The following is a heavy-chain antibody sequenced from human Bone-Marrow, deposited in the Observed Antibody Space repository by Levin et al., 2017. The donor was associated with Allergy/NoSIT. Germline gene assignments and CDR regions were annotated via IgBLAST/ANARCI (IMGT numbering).Heavy chain of an antibody. J-gene: IGHJ4*02. CDR3: ARGYKSGLSFG. CDR1: GISVSNNH. CDR2: IYSGGDT. Sequence: GGSLRLSCAASGISVSNNHMSWVRQAPGKGLECVAGIYSGGDTYQSDSVKSRFTVSRDNSKNTVYLHMSNLRGDDTAVYYCARGYKSGLSFGWVQGTLVTVSS. V-gene: IGHV3-66*01. D-gene: IGHD5-12*01.